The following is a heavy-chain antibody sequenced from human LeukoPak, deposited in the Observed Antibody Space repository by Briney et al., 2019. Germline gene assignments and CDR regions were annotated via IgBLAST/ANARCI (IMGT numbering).Heavy chain of an antibody. D-gene: IGHD1-26*01. Sequence: GGSLRLSCAASGFTFSDHYMDWVRQAPGKGLEWVGRTRNKANSYTTEYTASVKGRFTISRDDSKNSLYLQMNSLKTEDTAVYYCARGFRELLGVYYYYYGMDVWGQGTTVTVSS. V-gene: IGHV3-72*01. J-gene: IGHJ6*02. CDR2: TRNKANSYTT. CDR1: GFTFSDHY. CDR3: ARGFRELLGVYYYYYGMDV.